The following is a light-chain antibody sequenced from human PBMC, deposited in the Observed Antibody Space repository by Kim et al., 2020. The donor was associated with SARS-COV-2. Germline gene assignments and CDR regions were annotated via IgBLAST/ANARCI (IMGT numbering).Light chain of an antibody. Sequence: QSALTQSASVSGSPGHSITISCIGTSSAVGDSNHVSWYQQHANKAPKLIIFDVTKRPSGVSDRFSGSKSANTASLTISGLQAEDEAHYYCFSFTNTDTRFFGGGTKGTV. CDR2: DVT. J-gene: IGLJ2*01. CDR3: FSFTNTDTRF. CDR1: SSAVGDSNH. V-gene: IGLV2-14*03.